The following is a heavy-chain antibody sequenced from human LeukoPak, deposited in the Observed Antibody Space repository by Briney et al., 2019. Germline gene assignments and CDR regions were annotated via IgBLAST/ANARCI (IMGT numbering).Heavy chain of an antibody. D-gene: IGHD3-22*01. CDR3: TTAHSSYYYDSSGYYFY. J-gene: IGHJ4*02. V-gene: IGHV3-15*01. Sequence: GGSLRLSCAASGFTFSSYWMSWVRQAPGKGLEWVGRIKSKTDGGTTDYAAPVKGRFTISRDDSKNTLYLQMNSLKTEDTAVYYCTTAHSSYYYDSSGYYFYWGQGTLVTVSS. CDR1: GFTFSSYW. CDR2: IKSKTDGGTT.